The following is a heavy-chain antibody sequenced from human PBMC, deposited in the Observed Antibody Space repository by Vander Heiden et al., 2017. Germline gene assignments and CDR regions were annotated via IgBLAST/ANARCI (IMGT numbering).Heavy chain of an antibody. CDR3: ARRVELQSGGYYDGDGRYDY. CDR1: GRSISSSSYY. J-gene: IGHJ4*02. D-gene: IGHD1-26*01. Sequence: QLQLQESAPGLVKPSETLSLTCPVSGRSISSSSYYWGWIRQPPGKGMEWVGSIDYSGSTYYNPSLKSRVTISVDRSKNQFSLKLRSVTAADTAVYYCARRVELQSGGYYDGDGRYDYWGQGTLVTVSS. CDR2: IDYSGST. V-gene: IGHV4-39*01.